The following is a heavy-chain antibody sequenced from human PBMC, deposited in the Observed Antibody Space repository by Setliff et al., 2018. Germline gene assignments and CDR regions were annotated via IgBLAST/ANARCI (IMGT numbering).Heavy chain of an antibody. CDR1: AYSFSGYY. J-gene: IGHJ6*03. CDR2: MNTNSGDT. V-gene: IGHV1-2*02. D-gene: IGHD2-15*01. CDR3: AREKVVVVSATSYHYYMDV. Sequence: GASVKVSCKTSAYSFSGYYIHWVRQAPGQGLEWMGWMNTNSGDTKYTQKFQGRVTMTRDTSISTAYMELSRLRSDDTAMYYCAREKVVVVSATSYHYYMDVWGKGTTVTVSS.